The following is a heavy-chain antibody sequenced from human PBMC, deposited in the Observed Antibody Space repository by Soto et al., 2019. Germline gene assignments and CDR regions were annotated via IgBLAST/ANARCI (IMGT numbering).Heavy chain of an antibody. V-gene: IGHV4-30-4*01. CDR1: GGSISSGDYY. CDR2: IYYSGST. Sequence: SETLSLTCTVSGGSISSGDYYWSWIRQPPGKGLEWIGYIYYSGSTYYNPSLKSRVTISVDTSKNQFSLKLSSVTAADTAVYYCAARLALLSMIVVVTISCGPINFDYWGQGNLVTVSS. D-gene: IGHD3-22*01. J-gene: IGHJ4*02. CDR3: AARLALLSMIVVVTISCGPINFDY.